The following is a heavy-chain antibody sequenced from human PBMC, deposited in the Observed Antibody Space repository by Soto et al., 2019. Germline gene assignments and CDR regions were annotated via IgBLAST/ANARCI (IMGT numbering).Heavy chain of an antibody. V-gene: IGHV3-48*02. CDR1: GFTFSSYS. Sequence: GGSLRLSCAASGFTFSSYSMNWVRQAPGKGLEWVSYISSSSSTIYYADSVKGRFTISRDNAKNSLYLQMNSLRDEDTAVYYCARGPYSSSSDYYYFDYWGQGTLVTVSS. CDR2: ISSSSSTI. CDR3: ARGPYSSSSDYYYFDY. J-gene: IGHJ4*02. D-gene: IGHD6-13*01.